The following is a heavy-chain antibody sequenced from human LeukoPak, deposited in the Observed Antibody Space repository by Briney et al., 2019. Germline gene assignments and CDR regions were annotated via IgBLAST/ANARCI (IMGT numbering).Heavy chain of an antibody. CDR3: ARGYDILTGPPYFDY. CDR1: GYSISSGYY. Sequence: SETLSLTCTVSGYSISSGYYWGWIRQPPGKGLEWIGSIYHSGSTNYNPSLKSRVTISVDKSKNQFSLKLSSVTAADTAVYYCARGYDILTGPPYFDYWGQGTLVTVSS. D-gene: IGHD3-9*01. CDR2: IYHSGST. V-gene: IGHV4-38-2*02. J-gene: IGHJ4*02.